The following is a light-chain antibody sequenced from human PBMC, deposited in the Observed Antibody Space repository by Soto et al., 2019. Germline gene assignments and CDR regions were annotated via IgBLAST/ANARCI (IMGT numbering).Light chain of an antibody. Sequence: QSVLTQPPSASGTPGQRVTISCSGSNSNSGSNTVSWYQQLPGAAPKLLIYSDNQRPSGVPDRFSGSKSGTSASLAISGLQSADEAEFYCAAWDDNLNGVVFGGGTKLTVL. CDR2: SDN. CDR3: AAWDDNLNGVV. J-gene: IGLJ2*01. CDR1: NSNSGSNT. V-gene: IGLV1-44*01.